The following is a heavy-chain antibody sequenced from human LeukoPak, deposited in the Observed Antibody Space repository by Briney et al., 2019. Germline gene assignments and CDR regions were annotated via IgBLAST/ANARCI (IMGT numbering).Heavy chain of an antibody. J-gene: IGHJ5*02. CDR3: ARLRSSWQPFNWFDP. Sequence: PSGTLSLTCAVSGGSISSSNWWSWVRQPPGKGLEWIGEIYHSGSTNYNPSLKSRVTISVDTSKNQFSLKLSSVTAADTAVYYCARLRSSWQPFNWFDPWGQGTLVTVSS. V-gene: IGHV4-4*02. CDR1: GGSISSSNW. D-gene: IGHD6-13*01. CDR2: IYHSGST.